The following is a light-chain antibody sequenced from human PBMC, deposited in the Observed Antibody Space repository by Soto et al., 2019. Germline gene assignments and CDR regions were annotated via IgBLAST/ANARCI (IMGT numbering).Light chain of an antibody. V-gene: IGKV1-5*01. J-gene: IGKJ1*01. CDR1: QSVGTW. CDR3: QLYNRNTWS. CDR2: GAS. Sequence: DIQMTQSPSTLSASVGGRVTITCRASQSVGTWVAWYQQKPGKAPNLLIYGASNLESGVPARFSGSGSGTEFTLTITNLQPEDFATYYCQLYNRNTWSFGPGTKVDI.